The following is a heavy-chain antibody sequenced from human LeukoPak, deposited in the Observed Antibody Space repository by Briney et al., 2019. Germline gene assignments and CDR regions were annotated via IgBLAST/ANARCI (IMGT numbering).Heavy chain of an antibody. CDR2: IANDGRDK. CDR3: VKDMKIKAAGYYFDY. V-gene: IGHV3-30*18. Sequence: GGSLRLSCAASGFTFSSYSMHWVRQAPGKGLEWVAVIANDGRDKKYADSVRGRFTISRDNSKNTVYLQMNSLRAEDTAVFYCVKDMKIKAAGYYFDYWGQGTLVTVSS. J-gene: IGHJ4*02. CDR1: GFTFSSYS. D-gene: IGHD6-13*01.